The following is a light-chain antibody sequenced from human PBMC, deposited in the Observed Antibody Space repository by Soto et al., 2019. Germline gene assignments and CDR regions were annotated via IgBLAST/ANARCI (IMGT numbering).Light chain of an antibody. J-gene: IGKJ1*01. CDR1: QSVGRNY. CDR2: AAS. V-gene: IGKV3-20*01. Sequence: DIVLTQSPGTLSLSPGERATLSCRASQSVGRNYLAWYQQKPGQAPRLLISAASSRATGIPDRFSGSGSGTDFTLTISRLESEDSAVYYCQQYGSSPWAFGQGTKV. CDR3: QQYGSSPWA.